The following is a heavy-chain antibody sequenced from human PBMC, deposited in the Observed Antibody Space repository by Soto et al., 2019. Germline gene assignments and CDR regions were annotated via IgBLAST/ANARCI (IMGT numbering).Heavy chain of an antibody. CDR2: IYPGDSDT. J-gene: IGHJ5*02. D-gene: IGHD3-22*01. V-gene: IGHV5-51*01. CDR3: ARQPLGYDSSGSENWFDP. CDR1: GYSFTSYW. Sequence: PGESLKISCKGSGYSFTSYWIGWVRQMPGKGLEWMGIIYPGDSDTRYSPSFQGHVTISADKSISTAYLQWSSLKASDTAMYYCARQPLGYDSSGSENWFDPWGQGTLVTVSS.